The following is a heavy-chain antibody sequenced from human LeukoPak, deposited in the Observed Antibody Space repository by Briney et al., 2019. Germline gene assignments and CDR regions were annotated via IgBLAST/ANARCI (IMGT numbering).Heavy chain of an antibody. CDR2: IIPIFGTA. CDR1: GGTFGSYA. Sequence: SVKVSCKASGGTFGSYAISWVRQAPGQGLEWMGGIIPIFGTANYAQKFQGRVTITADESTSTAYMELSSLRSEDTAVYYCARTMDYYYYYYGMDVWGQGTTVTVSS. V-gene: IGHV1-69*13. CDR3: ARTMDYYYYYYGMDV. J-gene: IGHJ6*02. D-gene: IGHD2-2*03.